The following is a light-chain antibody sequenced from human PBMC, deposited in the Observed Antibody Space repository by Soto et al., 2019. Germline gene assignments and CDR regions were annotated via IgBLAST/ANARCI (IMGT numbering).Light chain of an antibody. CDR1: ESVSNSN. CDR3: QQYATSPIT. J-gene: IGKJ5*01. CDR2: GAS. Sequence: EIVLTQSPGTLSLSPGERATLSCRASESVSNSNLAWYQQTLGQAPRLLMYGASTRGAGIPDRFSGSGSGTDFTLTITRLESEDFAVYYCQQYATSPITFGQGTRLESK. V-gene: IGKV3-20*01.